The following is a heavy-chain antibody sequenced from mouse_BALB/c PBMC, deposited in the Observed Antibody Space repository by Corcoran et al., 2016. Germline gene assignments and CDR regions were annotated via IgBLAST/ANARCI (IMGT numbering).Heavy chain of an antibody. CDR1: GYTFTNYG. J-gene: IGHJ1*01. D-gene: IGHD4-1*01. Sequence: QIQLVQYGPELKKPEETVKISCKASGYTFTNYGMNWVKQAPGKGLKWMGWINTYTGEPTYADDFKGRFAFSLETSASTAYLQINNLKNEDMATYFCARSGNWDWYFDVWGAGTTVTVSS. V-gene: IGHV9-1*02. CDR2: INTYTGEP. CDR3: ARSGNWDWYFDV.